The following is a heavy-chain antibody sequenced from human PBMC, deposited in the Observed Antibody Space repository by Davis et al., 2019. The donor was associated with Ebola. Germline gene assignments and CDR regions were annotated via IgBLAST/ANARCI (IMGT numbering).Heavy chain of an antibody. D-gene: IGHD4-17*01. CDR2: ISSSSSTI. CDR3: ARGAVTTRDWYFDL. J-gene: IGHJ2*01. CDR1: GFTFSSYS. V-gene: IGHV3-48*02. Sequence: GGSLRLSCAASGFTFSSYSMNWVRQAPGKGLEWVSYISSSSSTIYYADSVKGRFTISRDNAKNSLYLQMNSLRDEDTAVYYCARGAVTTRDWYFDLWGRGTLVTVSS.